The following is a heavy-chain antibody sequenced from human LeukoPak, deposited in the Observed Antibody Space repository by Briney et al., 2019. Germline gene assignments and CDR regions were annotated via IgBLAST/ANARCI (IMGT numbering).Heavy chain of an antibody. V-gene: IGHV3-11*01. CDR1: GFTFSDYY. Sequence: GGSLRLSCGVSGFTFSDYYMSGIRQAPGKGLEWLSYISSSGDTIYCADSVKGRLTISRDNAENSLYLQINRMRAEDTAVYFCARNHPSRNDGWPLFDYGGRETLVTVSS. CDR2: ISSSGDTI. J-gene: IGHJ4*02. CDR3: ARNHPSRNDGWPLFDY. D-gene: IGHD1-1*01.